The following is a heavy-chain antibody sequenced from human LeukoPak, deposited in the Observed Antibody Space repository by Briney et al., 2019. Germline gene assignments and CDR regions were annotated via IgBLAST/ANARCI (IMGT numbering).Heavy chain of an antibody. V-gene: IGHV4-34*01. D-gene: IGHD3-3*01. CDR2: INHGGST. Sequence: SETLSLTCAVYGGSFSGDFWSWIRQSPGKGLEWIGEINHGGSTNYNPSLKSRVTISVDTSKNQFSLKLSSVTAADTAVYYCAITPFWSSYNWFDPWGQGTLVTVSS. J-gene: IGHJ5*02. CDR1: GGSFSGDF. CDR3: AITPFWSSYNWFDP.